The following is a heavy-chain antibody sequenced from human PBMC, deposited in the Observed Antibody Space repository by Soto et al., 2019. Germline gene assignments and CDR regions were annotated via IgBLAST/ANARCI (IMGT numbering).Heavy chain of an antibody. J-gene: IGHJ4*02. D-gene: IGHD2-2*01. CDR1: GFTFSSYA. CDR3: AGIVVVPAAIGLDY. Sequence: QVQLVESGGGVVQPGRSLRLSCAASGFTFSSYAMHWVRQAPGKGLEWVAVISYDGSNKYYADSVKGRFTISRDNSKNTLYLQMNSLRAEDTAVYYCAGIVVVPAAIGLDYWGQGTLVTVSS. CDR2: ISYDGSNK. V-gene: IGHV3-30-3*01.